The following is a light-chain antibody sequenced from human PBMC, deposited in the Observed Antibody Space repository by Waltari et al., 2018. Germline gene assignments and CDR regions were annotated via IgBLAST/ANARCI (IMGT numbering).Light chain of an antibody. CDR3: QQYNIYWT. J-gene: IGKJ1*01. Sequence: DIQMTQSPSTLSASVGDRFTITFRASQSISSWLAWYQQKPGKAPKLLIYKSSSLESGVPSRFSGSGSGTEFTLTISSLQPDDFATYYCQQYNIYWTFGQGTKVEIK. CDR2: KSS. CDR1: QSISSW. V-gene: IGKV1-5*03.